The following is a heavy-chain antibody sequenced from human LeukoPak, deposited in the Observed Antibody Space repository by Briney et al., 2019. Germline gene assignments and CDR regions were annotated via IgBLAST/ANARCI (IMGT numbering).Heavy chain of an antibody. J-gene: IGHJ4*02. CDR1: GFSFSNYG. Sequence: GGSLRLSCAASGFSFSNYGMTWVRQAPGKGLEWVSYISSSGSTIYYADSVKGRFTISRDNAKNSLYLQMNSLRAEDTAVYYCARAVHMAAAAGTFFDYWGQGTLVTVSS. CDR3: ARAVHMAAAAGTFFDY. D-gene: IGHD6-13*01. CDR2: ISSSGSTI. V-gene: IGHV3-48*04.